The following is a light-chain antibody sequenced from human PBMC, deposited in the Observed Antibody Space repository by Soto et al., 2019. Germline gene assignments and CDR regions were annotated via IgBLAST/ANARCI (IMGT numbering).Light chain of an antibody. Sequence: EIVLAQSPGTLSLSAGERATVSCRPSQSVSGNYLVWYQQKVGQAPRLLIYGASSRATGIPDRFSGSGSGTDFTLTISRLEPEYFAVYYCQQYGSSPYSFGQGTKVDIK. CDR1: QSVSGNY. J-gene: IGKJ2*03. V-gene: IGKV3-20*01. CDR2: GAS. CDR3: QQYGSSPYS.